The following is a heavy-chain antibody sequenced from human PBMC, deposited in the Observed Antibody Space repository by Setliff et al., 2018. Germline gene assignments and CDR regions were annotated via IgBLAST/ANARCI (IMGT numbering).Heavy chain of an antibody. CDR1: GYNFNNNW. CDR2: IYPGDSDT. J-gene: IGHJ5*02. V-gene: IGHV5-51*01. D-gene: IGHD2-21*01. CDR3: AKFGADYWFGP. Sequence: GESLKISCRASGYNFNNNWIGWLRQIPGKGLEWIGIIYPGDSDTKYSPSSQGHVFMSVDRSATTAYLQWRSLQASDSALYYCAKFGADYWFGPWGQGALVTVSS.